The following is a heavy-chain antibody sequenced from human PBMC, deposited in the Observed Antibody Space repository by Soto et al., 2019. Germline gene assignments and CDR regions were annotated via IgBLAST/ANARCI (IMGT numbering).Heavy chain of an antibody. D-gene: IGHD2-8*02. CDR2: IYYSGST. CDR3: ARGGGVYYFDY. CDR1: GGSISSSSYY. V-gene: IGHV4-39*01. J-gene: IGHJ4*02. Sequence: SETLSLTCTVSGGSISSSSYYWGWIRQPPGKGLEWIGSIYYSGSTYYNPSLKSRVTISVDTSKNQFSLKLSSVTAADTAVYYCARGGGVYYFDYWGQRTPVTVSS.